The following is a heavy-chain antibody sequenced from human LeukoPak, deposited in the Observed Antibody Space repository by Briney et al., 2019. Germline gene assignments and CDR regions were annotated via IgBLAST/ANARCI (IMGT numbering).Heavy chain of an antibody. CDR1: GGSITSDH. D-gene: IGHD6-19*01. Sequence: SETLSLTCTVSGGSITSDHWSWIRQPPGKGLEWIGYIYFSGNTNYNPSLKSRVTISIDTSKKQFSLKLRSVTAADTAVYYCARIAVAGLEYYFDYWGQGTLVTVSS. V-gene: IGHV4-59*01. CDR2: IYFSGNT. J-gene: IGHJ4*02. CDR3: ARIAVAGLEYYFDY.